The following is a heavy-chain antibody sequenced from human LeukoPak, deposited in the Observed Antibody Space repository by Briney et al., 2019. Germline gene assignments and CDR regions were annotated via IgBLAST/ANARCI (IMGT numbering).Heavy chain of an antibody. D-gene: IGHD4-17*01. J-gene: IGHJ4*02. CDR3: AREEYGDYVGY. V-gene: IGHV4-61*02. CDR2: IYTSGST. Sequence: SQTLSLTCTVSGGSISGGSYYWSWIRQPAGKGLEWIGRIYTSGSTNYNPSLKSRVTISVDTSKNQFSLKLNSVTAADTAVYYCAREEYGDYVGYWGQGTLVTVAS. CDR1: GGSISGGSYY.